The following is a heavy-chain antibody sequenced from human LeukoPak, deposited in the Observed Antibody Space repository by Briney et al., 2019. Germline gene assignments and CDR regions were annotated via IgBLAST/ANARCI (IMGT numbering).Heavy chain of an antibody. Sequence: GGSLRLSCSASGFTFSSYAMHWVRQAPGKGLEYVSAISSNGGSTYYADSVKGRFTISRDNSKNTLYLQMSSLRADDTAVYYCAREIRGYSYGYSFDYWGQGTLVTVSS. CDR1: GFTFSSYA. D-gene: IGHD5-18*01. J-gene: IGHJ4*02. CDR2: ISSNGGST. CDR3: AREIRGYSYGYSFDY. V-gene: IGHV3-64D*06.